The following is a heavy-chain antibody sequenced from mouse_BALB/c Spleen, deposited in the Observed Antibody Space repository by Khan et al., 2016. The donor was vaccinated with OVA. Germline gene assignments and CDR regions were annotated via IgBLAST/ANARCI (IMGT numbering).Heavy chain of an antibody. Sequence: VQLQQSGIELVRPGASVKLSCKASGYTFTNYWINWVKQRPGQGLEWIGNIYPSDSYTNYNQKFKDKATLTVDKSSSTAYMQLSSPTSEDSAVYYCTREGGDGSSFAYWGQGTLVTVSA. CDR2: IYPSDSYT. D-gene: IGHD2-3*01. J-gene: IGHJ3*01. CDR3: TREGGDGSSFAY. V-gene: IGHV1-69*02. CDR1: GYTFTNYW.